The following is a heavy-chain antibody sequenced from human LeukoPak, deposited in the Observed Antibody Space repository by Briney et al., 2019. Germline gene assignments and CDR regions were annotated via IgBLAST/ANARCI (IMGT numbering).Heavy chain of an antibody. CDR1: GYTFTCYY. CDR2: INPNGGGT. CDR3: ARGLGYSYGQYYFDY. J-gene: IGHJ4*02. Sequence: ASVKVSCKASGYTFTCYYMHWVRQAPGQGLEWMGRINPNGGGTNYAQKFQGRVTMTRDTSISTAYMELSRLRSDDTAVYYCARGLGYSYGQYYFDYWGQGTLVTVSS. D-gene: IGHD5-18*01. V-gene: IGHV1-2*06.